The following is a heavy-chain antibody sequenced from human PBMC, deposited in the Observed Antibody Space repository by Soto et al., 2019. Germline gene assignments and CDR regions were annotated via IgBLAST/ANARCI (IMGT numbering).Heavy chain of an antibody. CDR2: ITGTGAHT. J-gene: IGHJ2*01. CDR1: GFTFGTYA. CDR3: AKGNGGGYFDL. Sequence: EVQLLESGGGLVQPGGSLRLSCEASGFTFGTYAMSWVRQAPGKGLDWVSGITGTGAHTYYTDSVKGRFTISRDNSKKTLYLQLYSLGADDTAVYYCAKGNGGGYFDLWGRGSLVTVSS. V-gene: IGHV3-23*01. D-gene: IGHD2-21*01.